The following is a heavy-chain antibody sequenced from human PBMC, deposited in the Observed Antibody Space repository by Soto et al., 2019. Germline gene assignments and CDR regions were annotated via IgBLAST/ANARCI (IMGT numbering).Heavy chain of an antibody. Sequence: VQLVESGGGVVQPGRSLRLSCAASGFTFSDYAMHWVRQAPGKGLEWVAVVSHDGRNTHYADSVKGRFTISRDSSKNTVSLERTSLSAEDTAVYYCAKGGRKWLVTSDFNYWGQGALVTVSS. CDR2: VSHDGRNT. CDR1: GFTFSDYA. J-gene: IGHJ4*02. D-gene: IGHD6-19*01. V-gene: IGHV3-30*18. CDR3: AKGGRKWLVTSDFNY.